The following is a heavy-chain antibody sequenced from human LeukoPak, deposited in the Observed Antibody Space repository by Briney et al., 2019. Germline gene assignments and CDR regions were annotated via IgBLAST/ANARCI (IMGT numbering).Heavy chain of an antibody. CDR1: GYTFTSYD. V-gene: IGHV1-8*01. Sequence: ASVKVSCKASGYTFTSYDINWVRQATGQGLEWMGWMNPNSGNTGYAQKFQGRVTMTRNTSISTAYMELSSLRSEDTAVYYCARSKQQLVRAPYYYMDVWGKGTTVTVSS. CDR2: MNPNSGNT. J-gene: IGHJ6*03. CDR3: ARSKQQLVRAPYYYMDV. D-gene: IGHD6-13*01.